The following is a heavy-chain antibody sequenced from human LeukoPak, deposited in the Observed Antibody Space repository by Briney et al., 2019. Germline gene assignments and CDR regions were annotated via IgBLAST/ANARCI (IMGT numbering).Heavy chain of an antibody. D-gene: IGHD1-26*01. Sequence: SQTLSLTCTVSGGSISSGGYYWSWIRQHPGKGLEWIGYIYYSGSTYYNPSLKSRVTISVDTSKIQFSLKLSSVTAADTAVYYCARERSGEHDFDIWGQGTMVTVSS. V-gene: IGHV4-31*03. CDR1: GGSISSGGYY. CDR3: ARERSGEHDFDI. CDR2: IYYSGST. J-gene: IGHJ3*02.